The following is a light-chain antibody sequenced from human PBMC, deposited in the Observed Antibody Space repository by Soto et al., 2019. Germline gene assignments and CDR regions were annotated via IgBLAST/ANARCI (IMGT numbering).Light chain of an antibody. CDR2: AAS. Sequence: DIQMTQSPSSLSSSVGDRVTITCRASQSIIRYLNWYQQKPGKAPKLLIYAASSLQSGVPSRFSGSGSGTDFTLTISSLQPEDFVTYYCQQSYSTTPTFGQGTKVESK. V-gene: IGKV1-39*01. CDR3: QQSYSTTPT. CDR1: QSIIRY. J-gene: IGKJ1*01.